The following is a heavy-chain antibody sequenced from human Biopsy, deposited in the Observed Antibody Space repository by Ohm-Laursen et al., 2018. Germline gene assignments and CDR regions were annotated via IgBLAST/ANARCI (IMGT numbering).Heavy chain of an antibody. J-gene: IGHJ4*02. CDR3: AKGGYCTTSSCYMDLDY. Sequence: PLRLSCAASGFTFSDYAMNWVRQAPGKGLEWVSTISGSGGNTYYADSVRGRFTVSRDGSKSTLYLQMSSLSAEDTAFYYCAKGGYCTTSSCYMDLDYWGQGTLVTVSS. D-gene: IGHD2-2*02. CDR2: ISGSGGNT. V-gene: IGHV3-23*01. CDR1: GFTFSDYA.